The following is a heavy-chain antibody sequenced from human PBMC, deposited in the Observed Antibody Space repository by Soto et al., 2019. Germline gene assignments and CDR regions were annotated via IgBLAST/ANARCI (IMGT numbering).Heavy chain of an antibody. CDR3: ARDWGGNTHFFDY. Sequence: QVQLVQSGAEVKKPGSSVKVSCKASGGTFSSDAISWVRQAPGQGLEWMGGIIPILGTPKYAPKFQGRVTITADESTSTAYMDLSSLTSEDTAVYFCARDWGGNTHFFDYWGQGTLVTVSS. J-gene: IGHJ4*02. CDR2: IIPILGTP. V-gene: IGHV1-69*11. D-gene: IGHD3-10*01. CDR1: GGTFSSDA.